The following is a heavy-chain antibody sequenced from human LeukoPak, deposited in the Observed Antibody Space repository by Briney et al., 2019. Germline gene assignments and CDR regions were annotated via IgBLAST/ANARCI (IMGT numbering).Heavy chain of an antibody. CDR2: ISGSGGST. V-gene: IGHV3-23*01. J-gene: IGHJ4*02. D-gene: IGHD6-25*01. CDR3: AKGGGAAAFDF. CDR1: GYTFSSYA. Sequence: PGGSLRLSCAASGYTFSSYAMSWVRQAPGKGLEWVSAISGSGGSTYYADSVKGRFTISRDNSKNTLFLQMNSLRADDTALYYCAKGGGAAAFDFWGQGTLVTVSS.